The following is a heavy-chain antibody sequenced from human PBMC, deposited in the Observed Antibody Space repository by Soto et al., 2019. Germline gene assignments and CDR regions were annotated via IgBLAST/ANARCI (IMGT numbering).Heavy chain of an antibody. CDR3: ARSYGRTADY. V-gene: IGHV4-59*12. CDR1: GDSISRYY. D-gene: IGHD1-26*01. J-gene: IGHJ4*02. CDR2: IYYSGST. Sequence: ETLSRTCAVSGDSISRYYWSWIRQPPGKGLEWIGYIYYSGSTNYNPSLKSRVTISVDTSKNQFSLKLSSVTAADTAVYYCARSYGRTADYWGQGTLVTVSS.